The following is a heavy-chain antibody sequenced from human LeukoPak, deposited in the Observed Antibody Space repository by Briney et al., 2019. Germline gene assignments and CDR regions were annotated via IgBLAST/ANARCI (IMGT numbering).Heavy chain of an antibody. J-gene: IGHJ6*03. CDR1: GYTFTGYY. Sequence: GASVKVSCKASGYTFTGYYMHWVRQAPGQGLEWMGRINPNSGGTNYAQKFQGRVTMTRDTSISTAYMELSRLRSDDTAVYYCARGNNYGSGSYYYYYMDVWGKGTTVTVSS. D-gene: IGHD3-10*01. CDR2: INPNSGGT. V-gene: IGHV1-2*06. CDR3: ARGNNYGSGSYYYYYMDV.